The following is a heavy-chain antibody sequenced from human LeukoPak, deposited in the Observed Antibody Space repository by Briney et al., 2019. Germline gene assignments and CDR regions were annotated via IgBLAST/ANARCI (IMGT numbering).Heavy chain of an antibody. CDR2: INPSGGST. D-gene: IGHD3-22*01. J-gene: IGHJ4*02. V-gene: IGHV1-46*01. CDR1: GYTFTSYY. Sequence: ASVKVSCKASGYTFTSYYMHWVRQAPGQGLEWMGIINPSGGSTSYAQKFQGRVTMTRDTSTSTVYMELSSLRSEDTAVYYCARDGRTGWLLPHFDYWGQGTLVTVSS. CDR3: ARDGRTGWLLPHFDY.